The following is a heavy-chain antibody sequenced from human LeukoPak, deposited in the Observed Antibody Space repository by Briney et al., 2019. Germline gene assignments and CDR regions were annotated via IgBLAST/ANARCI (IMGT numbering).Heavy chain of an antibody. CDR3: ARVDSSGWYLGSAAFDI. Sequence: GGSLRLSCAASGFSISNYWMNWVRQAPGKGLEWVSSISSSSSYIYYADSVKGRFTISRDNAKNSLYLQMNSLRAEDTAVYYCARVDSSGWYLGSAAFDIWGQGTMVTVSS. CDR1: GFSISNYW. J-gene: IGHJ3*02. D-gene: IGHD6-19*01. CDR2: ISSSSSYI. V-gene: IGHV3-21*01.